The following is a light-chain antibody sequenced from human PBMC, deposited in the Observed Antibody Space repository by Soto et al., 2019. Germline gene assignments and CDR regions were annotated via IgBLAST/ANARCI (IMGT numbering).Light chain of an antibody. V-gene: IGKV3-20*01. J-gene: IGKJ4*01. Sequence: EIVLTQSPGTLSLSPGERATLSCRASQSVSNNYLAWYQQKPGQAPKVLIYRASSRATGIPDRFSGSGSGTDFTLTISRLEPEDFAVYYCQQYGSSPLTFGGGTKVDI. CDR2: RAS. CDR1: QSVSNNY. CDR3: QQYGSSPLT.